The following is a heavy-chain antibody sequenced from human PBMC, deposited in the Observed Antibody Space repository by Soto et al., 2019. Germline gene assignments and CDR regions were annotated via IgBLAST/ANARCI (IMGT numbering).Heavy chain of an antibody. V-gene: IGHV1-2*04. D-gene: IGHD2-2*01. CDR3: ARGGIVVVPAPHLFDY. J-gene: IGHJ4*02. CDR1: GYTFTGYY. CDR2: INPNSGGT. Sequence: ASVKVSCKASGYTFTGYYMHWVRQAPGQGLEWMGWINPNSGGTNYAQKFQGWVTMTRDTSISTAYMELSRLRSDDTAVNYCARGGIVVVPAPHLFDYWGQGTLVTVPQ.